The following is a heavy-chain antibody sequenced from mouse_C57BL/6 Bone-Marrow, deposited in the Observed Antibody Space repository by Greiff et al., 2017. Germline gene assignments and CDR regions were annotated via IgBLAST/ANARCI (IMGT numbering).Heavy chain of an antibody. CDR2: IYPRSGNT. D-gene: IGHD1-1*01. CDR1: GYTFTSYG. J-gene: IGHJ2*01. V-gene: IGHV1-81*01. Sequence: VQRVESGAELARPGASVKLSCKASGYTFTSYGISWVKQRTGQGLEWIGEIYPRSGNTYYNEKFKGKATLTADKSSSTAYMELRSLTSEDSAVYFCARRFITTVVGYWGQGTTLTVSS. CDR3: ARRFITTVVGY.